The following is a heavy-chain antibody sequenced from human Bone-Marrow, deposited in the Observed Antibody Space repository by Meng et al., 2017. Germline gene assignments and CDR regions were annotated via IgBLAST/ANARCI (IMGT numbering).Heavy chain of an antibody. J-gene: IGHJ4*02. Sequence: QVQLRQWGAGLLKPSETLSLTCAVYGGSFSGFYWNWFRQPAGKGLEWIAEINHSGSTNINPSLKSRVTILADTSKNQFSLKVRSVTAADTAVYYCAREAYSTSLSSATGFDYWGQGTLVTVSS. CDR1: GGSFSGFY. CDR2: INHSGST. CDR3: AREAYSTSLSSATGFDY. V-gene: IGHV4-34*01. D-gene: IGHD6-13*01.